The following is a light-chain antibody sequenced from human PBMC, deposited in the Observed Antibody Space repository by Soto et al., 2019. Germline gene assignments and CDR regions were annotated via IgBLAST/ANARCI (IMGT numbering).Light chain of an antibody. CDR2: EVS. V-gene: IGLV2-14*01. CDR1: SSDVGGYTY. J-gene: IGLJ1*01. Sequence: QSVLTQPASVSGSPGQSITISCIGTSSDVGGYTYVSWYQQHPGKAPKLMIFEVSNRPSGVSNRFSGSKSGNTASLTISGLQAEDEADYYCSSYTSRNTLYVFGTGTKVTVL. CDR3: SSYTSRNTLYV.